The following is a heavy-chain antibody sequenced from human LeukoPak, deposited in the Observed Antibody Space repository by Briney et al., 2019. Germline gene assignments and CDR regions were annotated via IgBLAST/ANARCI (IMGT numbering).Heavy chain of an antibody. CDR1: GGSFSVYY. J-gene: IGHJ6*03. V-gene: IGHV4-34*01. D-gene: IGHD4-17*01. Sequence: SETLSLTCAVYGGSFSVYYWSWIRQPPGKGLEWIGEINHSGSTNYNPSLKSRVTISVDTSKNQFSLKLSSVTAADTAVYYCAGASSHNYGDYVYYYYYYMDVWGKGTTVTVSS. CDR2: INHSGST. CDR3: AGASSHNYGDYVYYYYYYMDV.